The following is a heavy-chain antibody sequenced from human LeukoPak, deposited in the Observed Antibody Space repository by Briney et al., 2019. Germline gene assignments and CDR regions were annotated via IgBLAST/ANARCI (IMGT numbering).Heavy chain of an antibody. CDR3: AHRHRGVASDI. J-gene: IGHJ3*02. D-gene: IGHD2-15*01. V-gene: IGHV2-5*01. Sequence: SGPTLVNATQTLTLTCTFSGFSFGSGGGGVGWIRQPPGGAREWLRVIYENDEKLYSSSLQNRLSITNHTSKNQVVLTMANMDPVDTATYYCAHRHRGVASDIWGQGTMVTVSS. CDR2: IYENDEK. CDR1: GFSFGSGGGG.